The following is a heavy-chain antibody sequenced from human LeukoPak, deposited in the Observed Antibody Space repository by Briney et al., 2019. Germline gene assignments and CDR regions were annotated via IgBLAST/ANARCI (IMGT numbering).Heavy chain of an antibody. V-gene: IGHV5-51*01. D-gene: IGHD6-19*01. Sequence: GESLKISCQGSGYSSSRYWIGWVRQMPGKGLGWMGIIYPGDSDTRYSPSFQGHVTISADKSISTAYLQWSSLKASDTAMYFCARQAYSSGHDAFDFWGQGTMVTVSS. CDR3: ARQAYSSGHDAFDF. J-gene: IGHJ3*01. CDR1: GYSSSRYW. CDR2: IYPGDSDT.